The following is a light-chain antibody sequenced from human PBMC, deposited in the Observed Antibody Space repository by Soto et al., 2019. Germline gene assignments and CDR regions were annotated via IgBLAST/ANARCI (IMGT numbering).Light chain of an antibody. V-gene: IGLV2-14*01. Sequence: QSALTQPASVSGSPGQSITISCTGTSSDVGGYNYVSWYQQHPGKAPKLMIYEVSKRPSGVSNRFSGSKSGNTASLTISGLQAEDEADYYCSSYTRSSSFVFGAGTKLTVL. CDR1: SSDVGGYNY. CDR3: SSYTRSSSFV. CDR2: EVS. J-gene: IGLJ1*01.